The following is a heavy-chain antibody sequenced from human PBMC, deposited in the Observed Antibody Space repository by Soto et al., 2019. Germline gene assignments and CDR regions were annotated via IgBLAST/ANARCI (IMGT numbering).Heavy chain of an antibody. CDR3: AKQQMGVIRALDY. Sequence: GGFLRLSCAASGFTFSNYAMSWIRQAPGKGLEWVSTIRETGNTYYADSVRGRFATSRDNSENTLYLQMSSLRAEDTAVYYCAKQQMGVIRALDYWGQGTLVTVSS. CDR2: IRETGNT. V-gene: IGHV3-23*01. CDR1: GFTFSNYA. J-gene: IGHJ4*02. D-gene: IGHD1-26*01.